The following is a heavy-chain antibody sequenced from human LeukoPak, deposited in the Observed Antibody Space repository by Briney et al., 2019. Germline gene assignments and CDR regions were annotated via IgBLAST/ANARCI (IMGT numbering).Heavy chain of an antibody. D-gene: IGHD5-18*01. V-gene: IGHV3-23*01. CDR3: AKGGCSYGHRYYFDY. CDR1: GFTLSSYA. J-gene: IGHJ4*02. CDR2: ISGSGGST. Sequence: PGGSLRLSCAASGFTLSSYAMSWVRQVPGKGLEWVSAISGSGGSTYYADSVKGRFTISRDNSKNTLYLQMNSLRAEDTAVYYCAKGGCSYGHRYYFDYWGQGTLVTVSS.